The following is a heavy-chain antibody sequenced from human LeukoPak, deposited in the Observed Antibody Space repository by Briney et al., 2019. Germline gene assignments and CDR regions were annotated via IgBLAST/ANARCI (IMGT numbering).Heavy chain of an antibody. J-gene: IGHJ4*02. Sequence: GGSLRLSCAASGFTFGSYDMNWVRQAPGKGLEWFSYISSSSTVIYYADSVKGRFTISRDNAKNSVYLKMNNLRAEDTAVYYCATIGMTVDYWGQGTLVTVSS. D-gene: IGHD2-21*02. CDR3: ATIGMTVDY. CDR2: ISSSSTVI. V-gene: IGHV3-48*04. CDR1: GFTFGSYD.